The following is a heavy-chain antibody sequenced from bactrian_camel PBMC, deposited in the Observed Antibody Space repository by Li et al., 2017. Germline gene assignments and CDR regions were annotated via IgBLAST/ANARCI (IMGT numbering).Heavy chain of an antibody. CDR3: AASRTGGTWVGSDFEY. V-gene: IGHV3S1*01. J-gene: IGHJ6*01. Sequence: HVQLVESGGGSVQAGGSHRLSCAASGYTAGRNCLGWFRQASGKVREGVATILTAGGKTWYRDSVKGRFTISQDNAANTLYLQMDNLETEDNAVYYCAASRTGGTWVGSDFEYWGQGTQVTVS. D-gene: IGHD2*01. CDR1: GYTAGRNC. CDR2: ILTAGGKT.